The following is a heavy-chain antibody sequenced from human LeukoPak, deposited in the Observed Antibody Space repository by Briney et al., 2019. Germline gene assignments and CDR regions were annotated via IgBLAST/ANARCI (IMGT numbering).Heavy chain of an antibody. CDR3: ARGVATTMAPDY. V-gene: IGHV4-31*03. Sequence: SETLSLTCTVSGGSISSGGYYWSWIRQHPGKGLEWIGYIYYSGITYYNPSLKSRVTISVDTSKNQFSLKLSSVTAAYTAVYYCARGVATTMAPDYWGQGTLVTVSS. CDR1: GGSISSGGYY. D-gene: IGHD5-12*01. J-gene: IGHJ4*02. CDR2: IYYSGIT.